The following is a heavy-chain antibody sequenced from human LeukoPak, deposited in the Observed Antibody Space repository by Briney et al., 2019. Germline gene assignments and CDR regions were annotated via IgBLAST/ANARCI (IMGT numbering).Heavy chain of an antibody. CDR2: INPNSGGT. Sequence: GASVKVSCKASGYTFTGYYMHWVRQAPGQGLEWMGWINPNSGGTNYAQKFQGWVTMTRDTSISTAYMELSGLRSDDTAVYYCARARYCSSTSCYAPFDAFDIWGQGTMVTVSS. CDR1: GYTFTGYY. J-gene: IGHJ3*02. CDR3: ARARYCSSTSCYAPFDAFDI. D-gene: IGHD2-2*01. V-gene: IGHV1-2*04.